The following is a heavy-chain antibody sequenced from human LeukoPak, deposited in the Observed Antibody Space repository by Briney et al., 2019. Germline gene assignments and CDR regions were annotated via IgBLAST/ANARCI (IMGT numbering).Heavy chain of an antibody. CDR2: ISGSGGTT. CDR3: AKGPTVNYMDA. CDR1: GFTFSNYA. D-gene: IGHD4-17*01. V-gene: IGHV3-23*01. Sequence: GGSLRLSCAASGFTFSNYAMSWVRQAPGKGLEWVSVISGSGGTTHYADSVKGRFTISRDNSKNTLSLQMNSLRAEDTAVYYCAKGPTVNYMDAWGKGTPVTVSS. J-gene: IGHJ6*03.